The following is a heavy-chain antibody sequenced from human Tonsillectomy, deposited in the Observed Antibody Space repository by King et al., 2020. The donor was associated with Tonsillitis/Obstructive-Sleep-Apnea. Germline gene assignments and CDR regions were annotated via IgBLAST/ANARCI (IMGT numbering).Heavy chain of an antibody. CDR2: IYWDDDK. J-gene: IGHJ3*02. CDR3: ARGNYDSDAFDI. V-gene: IGHV2-5*02. D-gene: IGHD3-3*01. CDR1: GFSLSTGGVG. Sequence: TLKESGPTLVKPTQTLTLTCTFSGFSLSTGGVGVGWFRQPPGKALEWLALIYWDDDKRYSPSLKSRLTITKDTSKNQVVLTTTNMDPVDTATYYCARGNYDSDAFDIWGQGTMVTVSS.